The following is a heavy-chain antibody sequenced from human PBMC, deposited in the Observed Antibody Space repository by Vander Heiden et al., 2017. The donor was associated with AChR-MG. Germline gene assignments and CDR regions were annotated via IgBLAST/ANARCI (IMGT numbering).Heavy chain of an antibody. CDR1: GFTFSTYG. CDR3: AKDTAPSSSYYYGMDV. V-gene: IGHV3-30*18. CDR2: ISYDGSNE. J-gene: IGHJ6*02. D-gene: IGHD6-13*01. Sequence: QVQLVESGGGVVQPGRSLRLSCAAPGFTFSTYGMHWVRQAPGKGLEWVAVISYDGSNEYYADSVKGRFTISRDNSKNTLYLQMNSLRAEDTAVYYCAKDTAPSSSYYYGMDVWGQGTTVTVSS.